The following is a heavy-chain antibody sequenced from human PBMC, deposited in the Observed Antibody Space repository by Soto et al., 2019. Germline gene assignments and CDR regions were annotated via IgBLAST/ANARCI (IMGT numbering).Heavy chain of an antibody. J-gene: IGHJ5*02. Sequence: EVQVVESGGGLVQPGRSLRLSCAASGFTFDDYAMHWVRQAPGKGLEWVSGISWNSGSIGYADSVKGRFTISRDNAKNSLYLQMNSLRAEDTALYYCAKEGWANLFDPWGQGTLVTVSS. V-gene: IGHV3-9*01. D-gene: IGHD2-15*01. CDR2: ISWNSGSI. CDR3: AKEGWANLFDP. CDR1: GFTFDDYA.